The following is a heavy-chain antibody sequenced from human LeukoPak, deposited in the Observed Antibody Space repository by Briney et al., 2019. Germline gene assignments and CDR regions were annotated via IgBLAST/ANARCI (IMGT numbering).Heavy chain of an antibody. CDR3: AELGITMIGGV. V-gene: IGHV3-21*01. CDR1: GFTFSSYS. D-gene: IGHD3-10*02. J-gene: IGHJ6*04. CDR2: ISFGSGYI. Sequence: PGGSLRLSCAASGFTFSSYSMNWVRQAPGKGLEWVSSISFGSGYIYYADSLKGRFTISRDNAKNSLYLQMNSLRAEDTAVYYCAELGITMIGGVWGKGTTVTISS.